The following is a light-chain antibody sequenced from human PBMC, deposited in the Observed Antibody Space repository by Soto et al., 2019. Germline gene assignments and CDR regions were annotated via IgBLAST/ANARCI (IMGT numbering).Light chain of an antibody. CDR3: VLYMGSGIYL. V-gene: IGLV8-61*01. CDR2: STT. CDR1: SGSVSTTNY. J-gene: IGLJ1*01. Sequence: QTVVTQEPSFSVSPGGTVTLTCGLSSGSVSTTNYPSWYQQTPGQAPRTLIYSTTSRSSGVPDRFSGSIVGNKAALTITGAQADDESDYYCVLYMGSGIYLFGTGTKGTVL.